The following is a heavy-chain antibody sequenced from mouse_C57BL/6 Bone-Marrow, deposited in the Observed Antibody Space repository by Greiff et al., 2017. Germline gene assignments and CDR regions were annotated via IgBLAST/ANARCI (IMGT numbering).Heavy chain of an antibody. CDR1: GYTFTSYW. D-gene: IGHD1-1*01. J-gene: IGHJ2*01. Sequence: QVQLQQSGAELVKPGASVKMSCKASGYTFTSYWITWVKQRPGQGLEWIGDIYPGSGSTNYNEKFKSKATLTVDTSSSTAYMQLSSLTSEDAAVYYCAISILRLDYWGQGTTLTVSS. CDR3: AISILRLDY. V-gene: IGHV1-55*01. CDR2: IYPGSGST.